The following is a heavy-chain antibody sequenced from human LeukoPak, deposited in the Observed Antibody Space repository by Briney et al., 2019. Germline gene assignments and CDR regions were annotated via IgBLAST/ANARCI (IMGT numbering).Heavy chain of an antibody. J-gene: IGHJ6*03. V-gene: IGHV4-61*01. CDR2: IYYSGST. Sequence: SETLSLTCTVFGASISSSTYYWSWIRQPPGKGLEWIGYIYYSGSTNYNPSLKSRVTISVATSKNQFSLKLSSVTAADTAVYFCARERGGSKLSGLYGRDYYYMDVWGKGTTVTVSS. CDR3: ARERGGSKLSGLYGRDYYYMDV. D-gene: IGHD3-16*01. CDR1: GASISSSTYY.